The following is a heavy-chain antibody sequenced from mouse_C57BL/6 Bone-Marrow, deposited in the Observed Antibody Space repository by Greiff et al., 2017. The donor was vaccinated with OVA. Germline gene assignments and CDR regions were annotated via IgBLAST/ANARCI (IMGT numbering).Heavy chain of an antibody. V-gene: IGHV1-55*01. J-gene: IGHJ4*01. CDR3: ARDGGNYLYYYAMDY. D-gene: IGHD1-1*02. CDR1: GYTFTSYW. CDR2: IYPGSGST. Sequence: QVQLQQPGAELVKPGASVKMSCKASGYTFTSYWITWVKQRPGQGLEWIGDIYPGSGSTNYNEKFKSKATLTVDKSSSTAYMQLSSLTSEDSAVYYCARDGGNYLYYYAMDYWGQGTSVTVSS.